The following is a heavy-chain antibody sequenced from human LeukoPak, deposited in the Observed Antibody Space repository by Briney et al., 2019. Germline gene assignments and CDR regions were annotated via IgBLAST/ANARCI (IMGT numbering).Heavy chain of an antibody. J-gene: IGHJ4*02. V-gene: IGHV3-74*01. CDR3: TSPGYCSSTSCPFDY. Sequence: PGGSLRLSCAAFGFTFSSYWMHWVRQAPGKGLVWVSRISSDGSSSRYADSVKGRFTISRDNAKNTLYLQMNSLRAEDTAVYYCTSPGYCSSTSCPFDYWGRGTLVTVSS. D-gene: IGHD2-2*03. CDR2: ISSDGSSS. CDR1: GFTFSSYW.